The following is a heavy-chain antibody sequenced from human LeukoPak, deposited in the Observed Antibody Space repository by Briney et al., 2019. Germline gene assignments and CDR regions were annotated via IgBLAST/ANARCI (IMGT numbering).Heavy chain of an antibody. CDR3: ARDYYYDSSGYYSVY. V-gene: IGHV1-69*04. D-gene: IGHD3-22*01. J-gene: IGHJ4*02. Sequence: SVKVSCKASGGTFSSYTISWVRQAPGQGLELMGRIIPILGIANYAQKFQGRVTITADKSTSTAYMELSSLRSEDTAVYYCARDYYYDSSGYYSVYWGQGTLVTVSS. CDR2: IIPILGIA. CDR1: GGTFSSYT.